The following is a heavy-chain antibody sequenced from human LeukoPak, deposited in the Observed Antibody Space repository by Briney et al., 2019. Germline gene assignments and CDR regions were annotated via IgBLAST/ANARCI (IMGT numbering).Heavy chain of an antibody. CDR1: GDSINSTHYY. D-gene: IGHD6-13*01. CDR2: IYFDGST. CDR3: AGYAGAAGSRTYDY. V-gene: IGHV4-39*01. Sequence: PSETLSLTCTVSGDSINSTHYYWGWIRQPPGKGLEWIGSIYFDGSTYYNPSLKSRVTISIDTSHNQFSLRLNSLTATDTAVYFCAGYAGAAGSRTYDYWGQGILVSVSS. J-gene: IGHJ4*02.